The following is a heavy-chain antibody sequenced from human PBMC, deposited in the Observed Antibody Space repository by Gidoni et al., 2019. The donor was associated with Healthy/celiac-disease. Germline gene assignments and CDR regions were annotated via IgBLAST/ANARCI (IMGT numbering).Heavy chain of an antibody. J-gene: IGHJ3*02. CDR3: ARDTTGIFGVVMYAFDI. V-gene: IGHV3-30-3*01. CDR1: GFTFRSYA. D-gene: IGHD3-3*01. Sequence: QVQLVESGGGVVQPGRSLRLSCAASGFTFRSYAMHWVRQAPGKGLEWVAVISYDGSNKYYADSVKGRFTISRDNSKNTLYLQMNSLRAEDTAVYYCARDTTGIFGVVMYAFDIWGQGTMVTVSS. CDR2: ISYDGSNK.